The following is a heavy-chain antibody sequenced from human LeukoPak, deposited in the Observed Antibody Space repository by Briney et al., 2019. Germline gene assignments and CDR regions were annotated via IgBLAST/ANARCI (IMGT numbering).Heavy chain of an antibody. Sequence: PSETLSLTCTVSGGSINDFYWTWVRQPPGKGLEWIGYIFYSGSANSNPSLESRVTISVDTSKNQFSLKLSSVTAADTAAYYCVRLRSGSTPPPPHYYYGLDVWGQGTTVIVSS. CDR3: VRLRSGSTPPPPHYYYGLDV. CDR2: IFYSGSA. V-gene: IGHV4-59*01. D-gene: IGHD1-26*01. CDR1: GGSINDFY. J-gene: IGHJ6*02.